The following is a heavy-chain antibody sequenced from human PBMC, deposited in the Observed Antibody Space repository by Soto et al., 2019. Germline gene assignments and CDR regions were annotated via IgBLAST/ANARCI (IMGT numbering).Heavy chain of an antibody. Sequence: QVQLQESGPGLVKPSETLSLTCTVSGDSISGSSWSWIRQPPGKGLEWIAYMYFSGSTNYNPSLKSRVTRSVDTSKNQVSLKLSSVTAADTAVYYCARGSGWYFHWGQGTLVTVSS. CDR2: MYFSGST. CDR3: ARGSGWYFH. CDR1: GDSISGSS. J-gene: IGHJ4*02. D-gene: IGHD6-19*01. V-gene: IGHV4-59*01.